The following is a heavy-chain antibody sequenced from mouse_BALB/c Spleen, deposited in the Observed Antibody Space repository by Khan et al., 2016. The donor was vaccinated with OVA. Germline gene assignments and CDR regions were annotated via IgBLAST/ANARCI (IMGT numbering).Heavy chain of an antibody. CDR1: GFTFSSYW. Sequence: EVKLEESGGGLVQPGGSMKLSCVASGFTFSSYWMSWVRQSPEKGLEWVAEIRLKSDNYATHYAESVKGKFTISRDDSTSRLYLQMNSLRAEDTGIYYCALRDYDGPFAYWGQGTLVTVSA. V-gene: IGHV6-6*02. D-gene: IGHD2-4*01. J-gene: IGHJ3*01. CDR3: ALRDYDGPFAY. CDR2: IRLKSDNYAT.